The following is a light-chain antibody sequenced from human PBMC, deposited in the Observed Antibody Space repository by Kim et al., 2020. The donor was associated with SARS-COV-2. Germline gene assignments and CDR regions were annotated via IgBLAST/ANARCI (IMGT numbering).Light chain of an antibody. CDR1: QSISNS. CDR3: QQIYRTPHT. CDR2: DAS. Sequence: ASVGDRVTITCRASQSISNSLTWYQQKPGQAPKLLIYDASSLQSGVPSRFSGSGSGTDFTLTISSLQPEDFASYYCQQIYRTPHTFGQGTKVDIK. J-gene: IGKJ1*01. V-gene: IGKV1-39*01.